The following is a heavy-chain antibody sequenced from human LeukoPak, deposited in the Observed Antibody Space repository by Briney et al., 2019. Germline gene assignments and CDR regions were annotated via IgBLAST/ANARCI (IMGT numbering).Heavy chain of an antibody. V-gene: IGHV1-8*01. J-gene: IGHJ3*02. CDR3: ARRSSTSRDAFDI. Sequence: VASVKVSCKASGYTFTSYDINWVRQATGQGLEWMGWMNPNSGNTGYAQKFQGRVTMTRNTSISTVYMELSSLRSEDTAVYYCARRSSTSRDAFDIWGQGTMVTVSS. D-gene: IGHD2-2*01. CDR2: MNPNSGNT. CDR1: GYTFTSYD.